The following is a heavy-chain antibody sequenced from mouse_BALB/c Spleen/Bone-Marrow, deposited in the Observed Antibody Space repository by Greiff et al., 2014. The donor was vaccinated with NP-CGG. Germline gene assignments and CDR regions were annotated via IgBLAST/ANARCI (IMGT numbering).Heavy chain of an antibody. J-gene: IGHJ3*01. Sequence: EVQLQQSGVKLVKPGASVKLSCTASGFNIKDTYMHWVKQRPEQGLEWIGRIDPANGNTKYDPKFQGKATITADTSSNTAYLQLSSLTSEDTAVYYCAIYYYGSSGFAYWGQGTLVTVSA. CDR2: IDPANGNT. CDR3: AIYYYGSSGFAY. V-gene: IGHV14-3*02. D-gene: IGHD1-1*01. CDR1: GFNIKDTY.